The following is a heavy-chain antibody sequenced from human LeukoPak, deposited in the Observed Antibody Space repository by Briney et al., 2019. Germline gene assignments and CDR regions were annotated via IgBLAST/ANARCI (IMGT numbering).Heavy chain of an antibody. V-gene: IGHV3-23*01. J-gene: IGHJ4*02. Sequence: PGGSLRLSCAASGFTFSSYAMSWVRQAPGKGLEWVSAISGSGGSTYYADSVKGRFTISRDNAKNSLYLQMNSLRAEDTAVYYCARYTSNVVGKRHYFDYWGQGTLVTVSS. D-gene: IGHD1-26*01. CDR3: ARYTSNVVGKRHYFDY. CDR1: GFTFSSYA. CDR2: ISGSGGST.